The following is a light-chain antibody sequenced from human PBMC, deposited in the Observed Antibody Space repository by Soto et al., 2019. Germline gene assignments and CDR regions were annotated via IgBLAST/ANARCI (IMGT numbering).Light chain of an antibody. Sequence: QSALAQPASVSGSPGQSITISCTGTSSDVGGYNYVSWYQQHLGKAPKLMIYEVNYRPSGVSNRFSGSKSGNTASLTISGLQAEYEADYYCSSYTSSSTGVFGTGTKVTVL. J-gene: IGLJ1*01. CDR2: EVN. V-gene: IGLV2-14*01. CDR1: SSDVGGYNY. CDR3: SSYTSSSTGV.